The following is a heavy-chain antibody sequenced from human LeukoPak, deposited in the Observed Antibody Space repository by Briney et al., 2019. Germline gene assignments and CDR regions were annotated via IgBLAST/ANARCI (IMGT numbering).Heavy chain of an antibody. CDR1: GFTFSSYG. D-gene: IGHD1-26*01. CDR2: IWYDGSNK. Sequence: GGSLRLSCAASGFTFSSYGMHWVRQAPGKGLEWVAVIWYDGSNKYYADSVKGRFTISRDNSKNTLYLQMNSLRAEDTAVYYCARDFGGSYQTSGDYWGQGTLVTVSS. V-gene: IGHV3-33*01. CDR3: ARDFGGSYQTSGDY. J-gene: IGHJ4*02.